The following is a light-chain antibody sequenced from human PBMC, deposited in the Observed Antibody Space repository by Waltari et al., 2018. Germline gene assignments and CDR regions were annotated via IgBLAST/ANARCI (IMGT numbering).Light chain of an antibody. J-gene: IGKJ4*01. CDR1: HYVGYY. CDR2: DST. Sequence: EIVLTQSPATLSLAPGEGVTLSCRASHYVGYYLGWYKQKPGQAPRLVIYDSTTRAAGTPDRFRGRGFGSEFTLTIHPLEAEDFATYYCQQRHTWPLTFGGGTKLEV. V-gene: IGKV3-11*02. CDR3: QQRHTWPLT.